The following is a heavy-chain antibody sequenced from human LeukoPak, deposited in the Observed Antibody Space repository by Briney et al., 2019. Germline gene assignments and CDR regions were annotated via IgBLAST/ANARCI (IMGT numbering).Heavy chain of an antibody. V-gene: IGHV4-38-2*02. Sequence: PSETLSLTCTVSGYSISSGYYWGWIRQPPGKGLEWIGSIYHSGSTYYNPSLKRRVTISVDTYKNKFYMKMSCVTAADTAVYYCASLGGYGSGRGENFDYWGQGTLVTVSP. CDR2: IYHSGST. J-gene: IGHJ4*02. CDR3: ASLGGYGSGRGENFDY. CDR1: GYSISSGYY. D-gene: IGHD3-10*01.